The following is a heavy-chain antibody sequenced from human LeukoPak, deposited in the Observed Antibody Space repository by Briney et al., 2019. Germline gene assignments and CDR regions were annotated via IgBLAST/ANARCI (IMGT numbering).Heavy chain of an antibody. CDR2: INHRGST. Sequence: SETPSLTCVVYGGSFSGYYWSWIRQPPGRGLGWIGEINHRGSTNYNPSLKSRVTIAVDTSKYQFSLKLSSVTAADTAVYYCARGSPITMVRGVMRYFDYWGQGTLVTVSS. CDR3: ARGSPITMVRGVMRYFDY. D-gene: IGHD3-10*01. CDR1: GGSFSGYY. V-gene: IGHV4-34*01. J-gene: IGHJ4*02.